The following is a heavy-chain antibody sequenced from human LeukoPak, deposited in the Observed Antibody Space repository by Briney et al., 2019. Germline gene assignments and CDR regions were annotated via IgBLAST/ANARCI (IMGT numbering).Heavy chain of an antibody. J-gene: IGHJ4*02. CDR1: GFTFSSYW. Sequence: GGSLRLSCAASGFTFSSYWMHWVRQAPGKGLVWVSRINGDGSTTNYADSVKGRFTISRDTAKNTVYLQMNSLRAEDTAVYYCASSMVRGINCFDFWGQGTLVIVSS. CDR3: ASSMVRGINCFDF. D-gene: IGHD3-10*01. CDR2: INGDGSTT. V-gene: IGHV3-74*01.